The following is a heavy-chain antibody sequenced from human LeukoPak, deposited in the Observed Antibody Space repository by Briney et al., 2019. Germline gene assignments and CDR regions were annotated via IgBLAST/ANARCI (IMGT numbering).Heavy chain of an antibody. Sequence: GSLRLSCAASGFTFSEYWMNWVRQAPGKGLEWIGEIDHSGRTNYNPSLKSRVTISVDKSKNQISLKLSSVTAADTAVYYCARYIAARRRVAQYYFDYWGQGTLVTVSS. V-gene: IGHV4-34*01. J-gene: IGHJ4*02. D-gene: IGHD6-6*01. CDR1: GFTFSEYW. CDR3: ARYIAARRRVAQYYFDY. CDR2: IDHSGRT.